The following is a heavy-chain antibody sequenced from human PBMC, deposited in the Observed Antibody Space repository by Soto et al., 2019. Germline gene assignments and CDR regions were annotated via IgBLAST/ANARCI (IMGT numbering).Heavy chain of an antibody. V-gene: IGHV4-30-2*01. J-gene: IGHJ4*02. Sequence: QLQLQGSGSGLVKPSQTLSLTCAVSGGSISSGGYSWSWIRQPPGKGLEWIGYIYHSGSTYYNPSLKSRVTISVDRSKTQFSLKLSSVTAADTAVYYCARVDKGRHFDYWGQGTLVTVSS. CDR2: IYHSGST. CDR1: GGSISSGGYS. CDR3: ARVDKGRHFDY.